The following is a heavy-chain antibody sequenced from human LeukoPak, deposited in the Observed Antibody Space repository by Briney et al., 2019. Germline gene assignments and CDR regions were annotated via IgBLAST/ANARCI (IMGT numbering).Heavy chain of an antibody. CDR2: INPNSGVT. V-gene: IGHV1-2*02. CDR3: ARDLLRRAASGMLDS. Sequence: ASVKVSCKASGYTFTVSYIHWVRQAPGQGLEWMGWINPNSGVTNYAQKFRGRATMTRDTSISTAYMELSRLRSDDTAVYYCARDLLRRAASGMLDSWGQGTLVTVSS. CDR1: GYTFTVSY. J-gene: IGHJ4*02. D-gene: IGHD1-26*01.